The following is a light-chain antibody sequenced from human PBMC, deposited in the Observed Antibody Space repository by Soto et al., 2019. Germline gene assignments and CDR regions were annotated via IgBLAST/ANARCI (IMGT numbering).Light chain of an antibody. CDR3: SSYTSSSTLVV. J-gene: IGLJ2*01. Sequence: QSALTQPASVSGSPGQSITISCTGTSSDVGGYNYVSWYQQHPGKAPKLIIYDVINRPSGVSNRFYGSKSGNTASLTISGLQAEDEADYYCSSYTSSSTLVVFGGGTKLTVL. CDR1: SSDVGGYNY. V-gene: IGLV2-14*01. CDR2: DVI.